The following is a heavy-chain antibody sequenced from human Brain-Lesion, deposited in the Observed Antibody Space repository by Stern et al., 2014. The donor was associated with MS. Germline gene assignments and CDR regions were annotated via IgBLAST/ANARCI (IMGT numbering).Heavy chain of an antibody. J-gene: IGHJ4*02. D-gene: IGHD5-18*01. Sequence: EVQLVESGGGLVLPGGSLRLSCAASGFTFSYYAMNWVRQAPGKGLDWVSSISGSGDNTYYADSVKGRCTISRDNSRNTLYLQMHSLKTGDTAVYYCAKGIGYSYGWGFDYWGQGTPVTVAS. CDR2: ISGSGDNT. CDR3: AKGIGYSYGWGFDY. CDR1: GFTFSYYA. V-gene: IGHV3-23*04.